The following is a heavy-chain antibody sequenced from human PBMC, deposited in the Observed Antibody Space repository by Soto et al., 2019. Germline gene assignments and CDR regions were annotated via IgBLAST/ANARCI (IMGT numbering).Heavy chain of an antibody. D-gene: IGHD6-13*01. J-gene: IGHJ5*02. V-gene: IGHV1-18*01. CDR2: ISAYNGNT. CDR1: GYTFTSYG. Sequence: GSVQVSCKASGYTFTSYGISWVRQAPGQGLEWMGWISAYNGNTNYAQKLQGRVTMTTDTSTSTAYMALRSLRSDDTAVYYCARDFTGYSSSWHVDPWGQGTLVTVDS. CDR3: ARDFTGYSSSWHVDP.